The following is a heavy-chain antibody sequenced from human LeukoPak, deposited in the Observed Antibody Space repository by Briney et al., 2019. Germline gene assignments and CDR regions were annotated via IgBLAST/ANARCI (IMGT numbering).Heavy chain of an antibody. CDR2: IHGGGDVT. CDR3: AKALSSSFYYFDL. Sequence: PGGSLRLSCPASGFTFSNYAMNWVRQAPEKGLEWVSTIHGGGDVTYYADSVKGRFTISRDNSRNTLYLQMNSLRAEDTAIYYCAKALSSSFYYFDLGGPGTLVTVSS. V-gene: IGHV3-23*01. J-gene: IGHJ2*01. CDR1: GFTFSNYA. D-gene: IGHD3-16*02.